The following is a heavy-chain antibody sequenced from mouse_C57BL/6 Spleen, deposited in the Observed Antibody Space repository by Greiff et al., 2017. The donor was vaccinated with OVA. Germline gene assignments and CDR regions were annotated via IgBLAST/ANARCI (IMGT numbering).Heavy chain of an antibody. J-gene: IGHJ3*01. V-gene: IGHV5-4*01. CDR2: ISDGGSYT. D-gene: IGHD4-1*01. Sequence: EVKLVESGGGLVKPGGSLKLSCAASGFTFSSYAMSWVRQTPEKRLEWVATISDGGSYTYYPDNVKGRFTISRDNAKNNLYLHLSHLKSEDTAVYYCARDGTGSAWFAYWGQGTLVTVSA. CDR1: GFTFSSYA. CDR3: ARDGTGSAWFAY.